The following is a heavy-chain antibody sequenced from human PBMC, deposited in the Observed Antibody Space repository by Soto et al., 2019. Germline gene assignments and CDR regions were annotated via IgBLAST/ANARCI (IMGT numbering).Heavy chain of an antibody. CDR3: PRGPSGDKVHY. V-gene: IGHV4-4*09. Sequence: SETMSLTCTVSGGSFSPIYWSWLRQPPGKGLEWIGYIYHSGSTYYNPSLKSRVTISVDTSKNQFSLKLSSVTAADTAVYYCPRGPSGDKVHYWGQGALVTVSS. J-gene: IGHJ4*02. CDR2: IYHSGST. CDR1: GGSFSPIY. D-gene: IGHD7-27*01.